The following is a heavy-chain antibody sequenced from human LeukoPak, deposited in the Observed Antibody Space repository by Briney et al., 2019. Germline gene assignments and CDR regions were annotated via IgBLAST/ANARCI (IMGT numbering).Heavy chain of an antibody. Sequence: SETLSLTCAVYGGSFSGYYWSWIRQPPGKGLEWIGEINHSGSTNYNPSLKSRVTISVDTSKNQFSLKLSSVTAADTAVYYCAREGGITMVDWFDPWGQGTLVTVSS. CDR1: GGSFSGYY. D-gene: IGHD3-10*01. CDR3: AREGGITMVDWFDP. V-gene: IGHV4-34*01. CDR2: INHSGST. J-gene: IGHJ5*02.